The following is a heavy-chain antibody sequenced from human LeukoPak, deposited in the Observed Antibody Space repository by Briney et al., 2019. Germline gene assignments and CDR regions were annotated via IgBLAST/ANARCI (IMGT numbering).Heavy chain of an antibody. CDR1: GFTFSSYA. Sequence: GGSLRLSCAASGFTFSSYAMSWVRQAPGKGLEWVSAISGSGGSTYYADSVKGRFTISRDNSKNTLYLQMNSLRAEDTAVYYCTRAYQLQEFDYWGQGNLVTVSS. D-gene: IGHD2-2*01. J-gene: IGHJ4*02. CDR3: TRAYQLQEFDY. V-gene: IGHV3-23*01. CDR2: ISGSGGST.